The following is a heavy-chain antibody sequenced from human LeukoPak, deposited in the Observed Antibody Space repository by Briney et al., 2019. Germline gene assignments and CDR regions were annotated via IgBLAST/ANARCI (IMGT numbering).Heavy chain of an antibody. CDR3: ARDESATGPYYYGMDV. J-gene: IGHJ6*02. CDR1: GGSVGNGIYY. D-gene: IGHD6-13*01. CDR2: IYYSGST. Sequence: SETLSLTCTVSGGSVGNGIYYWSWIRQPPGKGLEWIGYIYYSGSTNYNPSLKSRVTISLDTSKNQFSLKLSSVTAADTAVYYCARDESATGPYYYGMDVWGQGTTVTVSS. V-gene: IGHV4-61*01.